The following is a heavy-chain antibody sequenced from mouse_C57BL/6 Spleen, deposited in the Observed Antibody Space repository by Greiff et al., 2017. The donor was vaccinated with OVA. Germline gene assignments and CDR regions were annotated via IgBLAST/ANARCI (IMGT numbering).Heavy chain of an antibody. CDR1: GYTFTSYW. CDR3: ARLEKTGSYYFDY. V-gene: IGHV1-69*01. J-gene: IGHJ2*01. D-gene: IGHD4-1*01. Sequence: QVQLQQPGAELVMPGASVKLSCKASGYTFTSYWMHWVKQRPGQGLEWIGEIDPSDSYTNYNQKFKGKSPLTVDKSSTTADMQLSSLTSEDSAVYYCARLEKTGSYYFDYWGQGTTLTVSS. CDR2: IDPSDSYT.